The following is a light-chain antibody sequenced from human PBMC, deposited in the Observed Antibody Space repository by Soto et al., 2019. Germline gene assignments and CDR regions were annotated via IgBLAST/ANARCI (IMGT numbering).Light chain of an antibody. J-gene: IGLJ3*02. Sequence: QSVLTQPPSASGTPGQWVTISCSGSSSNIGSNYVYWYQQLPGTAPKLLIYTNDQRPSGVPDRFSGSKSGTSASLAISGLRSEDETDYYCATWDNSLRGPVFGGGTKLTVL. CDR3: ATWDNSLRGPV. V-gene: IGLV1-47*01. CDR1: SSNIGSNY. CDR2: TND.